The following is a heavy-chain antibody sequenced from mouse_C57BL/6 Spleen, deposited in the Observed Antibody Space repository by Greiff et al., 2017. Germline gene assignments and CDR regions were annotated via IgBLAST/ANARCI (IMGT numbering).Heavy chain of an antibody. CDR2: IDPSDSET. CDR3: AREGIYDGYYYFDY. J-gene: IGHJ2*01. CDR1: GYTFTSYW. D-gene: IGHD2-3*01. Sequence: QVQLKESGAELVRPGSSVKLSCKASGYTFTSYWMHWVKQRPIQGLEWIGNIDPSDSETHYNQKFKDKATFTVDKSSSTAYMQLSSLTSEDSAVYYCAREGIYDGYYYFDYWGQGTTLTVSS. V-gene: IGHV1-52*01.